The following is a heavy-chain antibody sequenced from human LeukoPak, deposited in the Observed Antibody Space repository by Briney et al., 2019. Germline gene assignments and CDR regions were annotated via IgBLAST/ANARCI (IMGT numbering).Heavy chain of an antibody. Sequence: PGRSLRLSCAASGFTSSSYGMHWVRQAPGEGLEWVAVISYDGSNKYYADSVKGRFTISRDNSKNTLYLQMNSLRAEDTAVYYCAKDQGAVAGTAPGVDYWGQGTLVTVSS. CDR1: GFTSSSYG. CDR2: ISYDGSNK. CDR3: AKDQGAVAGTAPGVDY. J-gene: IGHJ4*02. D-gene: IGHD6-19*01. V-gene: IGHV3-30*18.